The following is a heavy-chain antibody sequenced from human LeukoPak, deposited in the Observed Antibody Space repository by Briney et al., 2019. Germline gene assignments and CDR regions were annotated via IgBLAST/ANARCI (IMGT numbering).Heavy chain of an antibody. J-gene: IGHJ6*02. CDR2: ISTGSSYI. V-gene: IGHV3-21*01. Sequence: PGGSLRLSCAASGFTFSTYSMNWVRQAPGKGLGWVSSISTGSSYIYYADSVNGRFTISRDNAKNSLYLQMNSLRAEDTAVYYCARVLSLDYYYGLDVWGQGTTVTVSS. CDR1: GFTFSTYS. CDR3: ARVLSLDYYYGLDV.